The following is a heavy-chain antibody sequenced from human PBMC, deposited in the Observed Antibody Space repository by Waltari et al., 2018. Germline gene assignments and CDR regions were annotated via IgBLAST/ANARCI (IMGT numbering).Heavy chain of an antibody. CDR2: IYYSGST. CDR1: GGSISSSSYY. CDR3: ARDLIIAAAGCAFDI. Sequence: QLQLQESGPGLVKPSETLSLTCTVSGGSISSSSYYWGWIRQPPGKGLEWIGSIYYSGSTYYDPSLKRRVTISVDTAKNQFSLKLSSVTAADTAVYYCARDLIIAAAGCAFDIWGQGTMVTVSS. V-gene: IGHV4-39*01. J-gene: IGHJ3*02. D-gene: IGHD6-13*01.